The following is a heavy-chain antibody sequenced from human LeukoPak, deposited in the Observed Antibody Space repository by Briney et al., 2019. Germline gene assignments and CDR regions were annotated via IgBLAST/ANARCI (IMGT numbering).Heavy chain of an antibody. D-gene: IGHD3-10*01. CDR2: IYPGDSDT. Sequence: GESLKISCKGSGYSFTTYWIAWVRQMPGKGLEWMGIIYPGDSDTRYSPSFQGQVTISADKSITTAYLQWSSLKASDTAMYYCAKPSYSGSGSYYNGRYYFDYWGQGTLVTVSS. CDR3: AKPSYSGSGSYYNGRYYFDY. J-gene: IGHJ4*02. V-gene: IGHV5-51*01. CDR1: GYSFTTYW.